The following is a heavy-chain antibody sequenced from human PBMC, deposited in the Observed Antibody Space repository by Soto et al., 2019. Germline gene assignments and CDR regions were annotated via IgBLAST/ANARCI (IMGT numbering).Heavy chain of an antibody. CDR2: IDIGGNT. J-gene: IGHJ4*02. D-gene: IGHD2-2*01. CDR3: ARGRGSTGYLGREHYFDY. Sequence: EVQVVESGGGLVQPGGSLRLSCAASGFSVTNNYMNWVRQAPGKGLEWVSIIDIGGNTYYADSVKDRFTISRDNSRNTXXLHMDSRRAEDTAVYYCARGRGSTGYLGREHYFDYWGQGTLVTVSP. CDR1: GFSVTNNY. V-gene: IGHV3-66*01.